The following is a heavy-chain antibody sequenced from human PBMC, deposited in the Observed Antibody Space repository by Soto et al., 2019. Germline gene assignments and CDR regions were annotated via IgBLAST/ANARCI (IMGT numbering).Heavy chain of an antibody. D-gene: IGHD6-6*01. CDR2: ISGSDDST. CDR3: AKRSSSSTLDY. Sequence: EVQLLESGGGLVQPGESLRLSCAASGFTFSSYAMNWVRQAPGKGLEWVSVISGSDDSTYYADSVKGRFTISRDNSKNTLYLQMNSLRAEDTAVYYCAKRSSSSTLDYWGQGTLVTVSS. J-gene: IGHJ4*02. CDR1: GFTFSSYA. V-gene: IGHV3-23*01.